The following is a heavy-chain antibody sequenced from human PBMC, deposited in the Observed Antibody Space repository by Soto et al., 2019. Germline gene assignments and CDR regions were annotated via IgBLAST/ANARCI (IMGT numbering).Heavy chain of an antibody. D-gene: IGHD3-16*01. J-gene: IGHJ4*02. CDR2: LYRSGST. Sequence: SEPLSLTRAISGGSISSGGYCWSWIRQPPGKDLEWIGYLYRSGSTYYNPSLKSRVTISVDRSKNQFSLKLSSVTAADTAVYYCARVGIGGYYDYWGQGTLVTVSS. CDR3: ARVGIGGYYDY. V-gene: IGHV4-30-2*01. CDR1: GGSISSGGYC.